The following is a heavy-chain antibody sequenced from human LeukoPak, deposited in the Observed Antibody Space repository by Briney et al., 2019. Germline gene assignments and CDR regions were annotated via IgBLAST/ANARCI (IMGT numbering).Heavy chain of an antibody. CDR1: GFTFSSYG. D-gene: IGHD3-3*01. CDR2: IRYDGSNK. Sequence: GGSLRLSCAASGFTFSSYGMHWVRQAPGKGLEWVAFIRYDGSNKYYADSVKGRFTISRDNSKNTLYLQMNSLRAEDTAVYYCAKDSDFWSGYFGGEWFDPWGQGTLVTVSS. V-gene: IGHV3-30*02. J-gene: IGHJ5*02. CDR3: AKDSDFWSGYFGGEWFDP.